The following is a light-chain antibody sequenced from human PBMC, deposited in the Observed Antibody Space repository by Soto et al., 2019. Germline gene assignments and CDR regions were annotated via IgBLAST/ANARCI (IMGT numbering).Light chain of an antibody. Sequence: QSALTQPAYVSGSPGQSITISCTGTSSDIGNYDFVSWYQQVPGTAPKAMIYEVSSRPSGVSNRFSGPKSGNTASLTISGLQDEDEAYYYCSSYTTSTSFILVGGGTQLTVL. J-gene: IGLJ2*01. CDR1: SSDIGNYDF. CDR3: SSYTTSTSFIL. CDR2: EVS. V-gene: IGLV2-14*01.